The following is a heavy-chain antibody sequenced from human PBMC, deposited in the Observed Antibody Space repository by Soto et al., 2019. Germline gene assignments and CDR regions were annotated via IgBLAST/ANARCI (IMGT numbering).Heavy chain of an antibody. V-gene: IGHV2-5*02. J-gene: IGHJ4*02. CDR3: ARSSRGGHYFDY. CDR1: GFSLSTSGVG. CDR2: IYRDDDK. Sequence: QITLKESGPTLVKPTQTLTLTCTFSGFSLSTSGVGVGWIRQPPGKALEWLVLIYRDDDKRYSPSLRSRLTIXEXXSKNQVVLTRTNMDPVDTATYYCARSSRGGHYFDYWGQGTLVTVSS. D-gene: IGHD2-15*01.